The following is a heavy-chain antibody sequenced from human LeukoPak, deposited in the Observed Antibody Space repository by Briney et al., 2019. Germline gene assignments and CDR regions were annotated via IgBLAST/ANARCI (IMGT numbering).Heavy chain of an antibody. V-gene: IGHV3-23*01. D-gene: IGHD3-10*01. CDR2: ISGSGGST. J-gene: IGHJ4*02. CDR1: GFTFSSYA. CDR3: AKRAQYGSGSSLFFDY. Sequence: GGSLRLSCAASGFTFSSYAMSWVRQAPGKGLEWVSAISGSGGSTYYADSVKGRFTISRDNSKNTLYLQMNSLRAEDTAVYYCAKRAQYGSGSSLFFDYWGQGTLVTVSS.